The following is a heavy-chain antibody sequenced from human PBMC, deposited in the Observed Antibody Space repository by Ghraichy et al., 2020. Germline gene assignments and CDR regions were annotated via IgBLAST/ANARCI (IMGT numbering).Heavy chain of an antibody. CDR2: INHSGST. V-gene: IGHV4-34*01. Sequence: SETLSLTCAVYGGSFSGYYWSWIRQPPGKGLEWIGEINHSGSTNYNPSLKSRVTISVDTSKNQFSLKLSSVTAADTAVYYCARGPWAVTIYDYWGQGTLVTVSS. D-gene: IGHD4-17*01. CDR1: GGSFSGYY. J-gene: IGHJ4*02. CDR3: ARGPWAVTIYDY.